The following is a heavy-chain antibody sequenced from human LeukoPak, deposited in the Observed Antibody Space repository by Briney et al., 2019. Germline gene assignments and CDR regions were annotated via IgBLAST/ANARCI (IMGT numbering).Heavy chain of an antibody. CDR2: INPNSANT. CDR1: GYTFTDYD. CDR3: ARGDFGETNTAFDI. D-gene: IGHD4-17*01. J-gene: IGHJ3*02. Sequence: ASVKVSCKTSGYTFTDYDIHWVRQAPGQGLEWMGWINPNSANTNYAQKLQGRVTLTRDTSLSIAYMELSSLTSEDAAVYFCARGDFGETNTAFDIWGQGILVAVSS. V-gene: IGHV1-8*03.